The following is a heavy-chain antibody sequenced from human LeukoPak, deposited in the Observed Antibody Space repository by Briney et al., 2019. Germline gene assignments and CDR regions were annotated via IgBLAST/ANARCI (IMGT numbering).Heavy chain of an antibody. V-gene: IGHV4-39*07. CDR2: IYYSGST. D-gene: IGHD3-16*01. CDR1: GGSISSSSYY. J-gene: IGHJ3*02. CDR3: ARGHDYVWGSYRDAFDI. Sequence: PPETLSLTCTVSGGSISSSSYYWGWIRQPPGKGLEWIGSIYYSGSTYYNPSLKSRVTISVDTSKNQFSLKLSSVTAADTAVYYCARGHDYVWGSYRDAFDIWGQGTMVTVSS.